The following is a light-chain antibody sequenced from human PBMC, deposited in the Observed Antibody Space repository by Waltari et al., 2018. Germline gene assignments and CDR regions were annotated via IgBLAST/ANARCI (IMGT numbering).Light chain of an antibody. Sequence: IVLTQSPATLSLSPGERATLSCRASQNVRSNLAWYQQKLGQPPRLVIYDSSNRAAGIPATFSGSGSGTDFTLTITSLEPEDSALYYCQQRSDWPLTFGGGTKVEI. V-gene: IGKV3-11*01. J-gene: IGKJ4*01. CDR2: DSS. CDR3: QQRSDWPLT. CDR1: QNVRSN.